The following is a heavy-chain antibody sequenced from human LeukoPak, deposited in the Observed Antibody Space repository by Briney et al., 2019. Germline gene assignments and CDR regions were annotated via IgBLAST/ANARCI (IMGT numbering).Heavy chain of an antibody. V-gene: IGHV3-11*01. J-gene: IGHJ5*02. CDR2: ISSSGSTI. Sequence: GGSLRLSCAASGFTFSDYYMSWIRQAPGKGLEWVSYISSSGSTIYYADSVKGRFTISRDNAKNSLYLQMNSLRAEDTAVYYCAAYCSGGSCYSIPWGQGTLVTVSS. D-gene: IGHD2-15*01. CDR1: GFTFSDYY. CDR3: AAYCSGGSCYSIP.